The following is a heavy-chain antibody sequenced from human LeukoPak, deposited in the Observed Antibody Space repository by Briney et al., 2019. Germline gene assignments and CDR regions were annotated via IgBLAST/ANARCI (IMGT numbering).Heavy chain of an antibody. CDR3: ATAQVGAPTDF. Sequence: GGSLRLSCTASGFPFSSYAIYWVRQAPRKGLVWVARVHGDGYSISYADSVRGRFTISRDNAKDTLYLHMNSLRPEDTAVYYCATAQVGAPTDFWGQGTRVTVSS. CDR2: VHGDGYSI. CDR1: GFPFSSYA. D-gene: IGHD1-26*01. V-gene: IGHV3-74*01. J-gene: IGHJ4*02.